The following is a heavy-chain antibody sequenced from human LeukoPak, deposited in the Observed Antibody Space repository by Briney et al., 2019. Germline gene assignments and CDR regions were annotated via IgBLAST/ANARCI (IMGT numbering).Heavy chain of an antibody. D-gene: IGHD4-11*01. J-gene: IGHJ5*02. CDR2: IKQDGSEE. Sequence: PGGSLRLSCAASGFTFSNYWMSWVRQAPGKGLEWVASIKQDGSEEYYVDSVKGRSTISRDNAKNSLSLQMNSLRAEDTAVYYCASVEYDYNPGSAWGQGTLVTVSS. CDR1: GFTFSNYW. CDR3: ASVEYDYNPGSA. V-gene: IGHV3-7*01.